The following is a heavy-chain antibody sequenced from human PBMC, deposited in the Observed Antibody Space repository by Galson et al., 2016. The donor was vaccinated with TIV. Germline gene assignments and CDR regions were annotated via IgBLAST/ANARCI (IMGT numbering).Heavy chain of an antibody. CDR1: GFTFSSFG. CDR3: AKGAKDHVYHGMDV. V-gene: IGHV3-9*01. Sequence: SLRLSCAASGFTFSSFGMHWVRQAPGKGLEWVSGINWSSASTGYAGSVKGRFTISRDNAKNSLYLQMHSLRPEDTALYYCAKGAKDHVYHGMDVWGQGTTVSVSS. CDR2: INWSSAST. D-gene: IGHD1-14*01. J-gene: IGHJ6*02.